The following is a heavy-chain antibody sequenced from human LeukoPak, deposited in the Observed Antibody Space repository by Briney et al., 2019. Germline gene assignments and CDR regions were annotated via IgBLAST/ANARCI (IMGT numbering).Heavy chain of an antibody. CDR2: ISYDGSNK. J-gene: IGHJ3*02. D-gene: IGHD4-17*01. V-gene: IGHV3-30*18. CDR1: GFTFSSYA. Sequence: GGSLRLSCAASGFTFSSYAMSWVRQAPGKGLEWVAVISYDGSNKYYADSVKGRFTISRDNSKNTLYLQMNSLRAEDTAVYYCAKDENYGDYEGAFDIWGQGTMVTVSS. CDR3: AKDENYGDYEGAFDI.